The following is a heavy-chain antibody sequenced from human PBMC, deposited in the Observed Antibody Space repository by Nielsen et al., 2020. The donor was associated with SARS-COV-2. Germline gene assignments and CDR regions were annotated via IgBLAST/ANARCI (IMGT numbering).Heavy chain of an antibody. Sequence: SETLSLTCTVSGGSISSYYWSWIRQPPGKGLEWIGYIYYSGSTYYNPSLKSRVTISVDTSKNQFSLKLSSVTAADTAVYYCARHRVYGSGSPEFDYWGQGTLVTVSS. D-gene: IGHD3-10*01. V-gene: IGHV4-59*04. J-gene: IGHJ4*02. CDR3: ARHRVYGSGSPEFDY. CDR2: IYYSGST. CDR1: GGSISSYY.